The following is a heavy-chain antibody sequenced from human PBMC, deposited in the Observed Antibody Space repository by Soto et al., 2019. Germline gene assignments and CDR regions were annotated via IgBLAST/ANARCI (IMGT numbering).Heavy chain of an antibody. J-gene: IGHJ5*02. Sequence: SETLSLTCAVYGGSFNGYYWSWIRQPPGKGLEWIGEINHSGSTNYNPSLKSRVTISVDTSKNQFSLKLSSVTAADTGVYYCATGVVIRSRRVIWTMGWFEPWGHGTLAT. CDR2: INHSGST. D-gene: IGHD3-10*01. V-gene: IGHV4-34*01. CDR3: ATGVVIRSRRVIWTMGWFEP. CDR1: GGSFNGYY.